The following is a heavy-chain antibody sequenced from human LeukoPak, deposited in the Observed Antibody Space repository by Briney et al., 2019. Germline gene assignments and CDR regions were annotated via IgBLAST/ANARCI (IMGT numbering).Heavy chain of an antibody. CDR2: ISSSSSYI. CDR3: ARVMFGEDYYGMDV. V-gene: IGHV3-21*01. J-gene: IGHJ6*02. D-gene: IGHD3-10*02. CDR1: GFTFSSYS. Sequence: GGSLRLSCAASGFTFSSYSMNWVRQAPGKGLEWVPSISSSSSYIYYADSVKGRFTISRDNAKNSLYLQMNSLRAEDTAVYYCARVMFGEDYYGMDVWGQGTTVTVSS.